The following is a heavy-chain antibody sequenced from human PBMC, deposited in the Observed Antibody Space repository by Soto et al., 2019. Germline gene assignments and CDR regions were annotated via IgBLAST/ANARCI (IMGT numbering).Heavy chain of an antibody. CDR1: GGSISSSSYY. J-gene: IGHJ4*02. Sequence: LSLTCTVSGGSISSSSYYWAWIPQPPGKGLEWIGSIYYSGSTYYNPSLKSRVTISVDTSKDQSSLKLSSVTAADAAVYYCASTDDYGELAFDYWGQGTLVTVCS. CDR2: IYYSGST. D-gene: IGHD4-17*01. V-gene: IGHV4-39*01. CDR3: ASTDDYGELAFDY.